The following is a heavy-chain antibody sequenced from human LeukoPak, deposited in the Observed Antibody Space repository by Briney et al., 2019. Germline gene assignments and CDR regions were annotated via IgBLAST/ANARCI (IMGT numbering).Heavy chain of an antibody. CDR2: ISPDGSRT. CDR3: ARAPLVRGLIPSFDY. V-gene: IGHV3-64*01. D-gene: IGHD3-10*01. CDR1: GFTFSSYG. Sequence: GGSLRLSCVASGFTFSSYGMHWVRQAPGQGLYYVSAISPDGSRTYYANSVKGRFTISRDNAKNSLYLQISSLRAEDTAVYYCARAPLVRGLIPSFDYWGQGTLLTVPS. J-gene: IGHJ4*02.